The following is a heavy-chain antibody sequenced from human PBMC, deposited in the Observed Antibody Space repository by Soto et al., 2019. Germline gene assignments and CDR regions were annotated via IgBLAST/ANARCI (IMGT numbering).Heavy chain of an antibody. CDR2: ISSSSSYI. V-gene: IGHV3-21*01. CDR3: TRDKDGYSGYVMFP. D-gene: IGHD5-12*01. J-gene: IGHJ4*02. CDR1: GFTFSSYS. Sequence: PGGSLRLSFGGSGFTFSSYSMNWVRQAPGKGLEWVSSISSSSSYIYYADSVKGRFTISRDNAKNSLYLQMNSLRDEDTGVYYCTRDKDGYSGYVMFPWGQATRVTV.